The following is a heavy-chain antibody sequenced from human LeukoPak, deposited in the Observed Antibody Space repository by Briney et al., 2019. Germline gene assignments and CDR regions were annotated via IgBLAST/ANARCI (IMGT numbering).Heavy chain of an antibody. Sequence: SQTLSLTCAVSGGSISSGGYSWSWIRQPPGKGLEWIGYIYHSGSTYYNPSLKSRVTISVDTSKNQFSLKLSSVTAADTAVYYCARLLPRPIFGVVRINGWFDPWGQGTLVTVSS. J-gene: IGHJ5*02. CDR1: GGSISSGGYS. V-gene: IGHV4-30-2*01. CDR2: IYHSGST. CDR3: ARLLPRPIFGVVRINGWFDP. D-gene: IGHD3-3*01.